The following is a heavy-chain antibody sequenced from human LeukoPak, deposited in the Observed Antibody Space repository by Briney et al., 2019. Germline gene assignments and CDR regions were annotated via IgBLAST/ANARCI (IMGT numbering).Heavy chain of an antibody. CDR1: GFTFSSYW. D-gene: IGHD3-3*01. V-gene: IGHV3-74*01. Sequence: GGSLRLSCAASGFTFSSYWMHWVRQAPGKGLVWVSRINSDGTSAIYADSVRGRFTISRDNAKNTLYLQMNSLRAEDTAVYYCAKDEDYDFWSGYENWGQGTLVTVSS. CDR3: AKDEDYDFWSGYEN. CDR2: INSDGTSA. J-gene: IGHJ4*02.